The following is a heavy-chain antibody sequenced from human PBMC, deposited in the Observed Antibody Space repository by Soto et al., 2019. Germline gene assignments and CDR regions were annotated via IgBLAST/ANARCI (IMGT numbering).Heavy chain of an antibody. V-gene: IGHV4-31*03. D-gene: IGHD2-15*01. Sequence: SETLSLTCTVSGGSISNGYYYWSWVRQNPGKGLELIGHIYHSGRTYYNPSLKSRVSISIDTSKNQFSLHLSSVTAADTAVYYCARWVEVSLDYFDSWGQGNPVTVPQ. CDR3: ARWVEVSLDYFDS. CDR1: GGSISNGYYY. CDR2: IYHSGRT. J-gene: IGHJ4*02.